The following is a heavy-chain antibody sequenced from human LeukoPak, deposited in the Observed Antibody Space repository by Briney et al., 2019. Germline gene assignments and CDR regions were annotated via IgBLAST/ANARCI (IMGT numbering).Heavy chain of an antibody. J-gene: IGHJ4*02. D-gene: IGHD4-17*01. CDR2: ITGSGGNT. V-gene: IGHV3-23*01. Sequence: GGSLRLSCVASGVTFSNYAMSWVRQAPGKGLEWVSVITGSGGNTYYADSVKGRFTISKDNSKNTVYLQMSSLRAEDTAVYYCARDPLADYGDYVEYYFDYWGQGTLVTVSS. CDR3: ARDPLADYGDYVEYYFDY. CDR1: GVTFSNYA.